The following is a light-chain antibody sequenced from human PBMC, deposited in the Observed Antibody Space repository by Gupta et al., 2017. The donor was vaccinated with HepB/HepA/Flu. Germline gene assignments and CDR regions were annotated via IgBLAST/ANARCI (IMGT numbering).Light chain of an antibody. CDR3: QQYYSTPLT. Sequence: DLVMTQSSDSLAVSLGERATINCKSSRSVFYNSNNKNYLAWYQQKPGQPPKLLIYWASTRESGVPDRFSGGGSGTDFTLTISSLQAEDVAVYYCQQYYSTPLTFGQGTKVEVK. J-gene: IGKJ1*01. V-gene: IGKV4-1*01. CDR1: RSVFYNSNNKNY. CDR2: WAS.